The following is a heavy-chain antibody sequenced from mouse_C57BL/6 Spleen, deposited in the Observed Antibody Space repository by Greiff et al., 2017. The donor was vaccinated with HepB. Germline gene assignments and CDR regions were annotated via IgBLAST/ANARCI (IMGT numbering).Heavy chain of an antibody. CDR2: ISYDGSN. J-gene: IGHJ2*01. CDR1: GYSITSGYY. V-gene: IGHV3-6*01. D-gene: IGHD2-4*01. CDR3: ARDYYDYDRGNYFDY. Sequence: EVKLQESGPGLVKPSQSLSLTCSVTGYSITSGYYWNWIRQFPGNKLEWMGYISYDGSNNYNPSLKNRISITRDTSKNQFFLKLNSVTTEDTATYYCARDYYDYDRGNYFDYWGQGTTLTVSS.